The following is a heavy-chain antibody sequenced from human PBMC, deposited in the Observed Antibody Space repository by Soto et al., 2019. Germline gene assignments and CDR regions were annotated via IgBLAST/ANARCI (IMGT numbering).Heavy chain of an antibody. D-gene: IGHD3-10*01. J-gene: IGHJ4*02. CDR2: IYYSGST. V-gene: IGHV4-31*03. Sequence: ASETLSLTCTVSGGSISSCGYYWSWIRQHPGKGLEWIGYIYYSGSTSYNPSLKSRLTISVDTSKNQFSLKLSSVTAADTAVYYCARGVIHWGQGTLVXVSS. CDR3: ARGVIH. CDR1: GGSISSCGYY.